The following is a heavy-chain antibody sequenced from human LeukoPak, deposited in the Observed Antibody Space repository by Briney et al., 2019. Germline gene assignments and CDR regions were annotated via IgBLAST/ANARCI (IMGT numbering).Heavy chain of an antibody. D-gene: IGHD3-10*01. J-gene: IGHJ4*02. CDR3: VGGSGSYYNVGDY. Sequence: ASVKVSCKASGYTFTGYYMHWVRQAPGQGLEWMGWINPNSGGTNYAQKFQGRVTMTRDTSTSTAYMELSRLRSDDTAVYYCVGGSGSYYNVGDYWGQGTLVTVSS. V-gene: IGHV1-2*02. CDR2: INPNSGGT. CDR1: GYTFTGYY.